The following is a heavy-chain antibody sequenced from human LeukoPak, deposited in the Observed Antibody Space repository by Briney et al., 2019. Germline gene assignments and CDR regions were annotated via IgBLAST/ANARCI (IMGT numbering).Heavy chain of an antibody. CDR3: ASATVTTLDY. CDR1: GYSFTSYW. CDR2: IDPSDSYT. Sequence: GESLKISRKGSGYSFTSYWISWVRQMPGKGLEWMGRIDPSDSYTNYSPSFQGHVTISADKSISTAYLQWSSLKASDTAMYYCASATVTTLDYWGQGTLVTVSS. D-gene: IGHD4-17*01. V-gene: IGHV5-10-1*01. J-gene: IGHJ4*02.